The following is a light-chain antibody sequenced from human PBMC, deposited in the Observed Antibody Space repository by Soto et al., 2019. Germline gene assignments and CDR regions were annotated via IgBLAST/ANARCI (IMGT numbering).Light chain of an antibody. V-gene: IGLV2-8*01. CDR3: TSYVGNNIWV. CDR2: EVT. J-gene: IGLJ3*02. CDR1: SSDVGAYNY. Sequence: QSVLTQPPSASGSPGQSVTISCIGTSSDVGAYNYVSWYQQYPGKAPKLMIYEVTKRPSGVPDRFSGSKSGNTASLTVSGLQAEDEADYYCTSYVGNNIWVFGGGTKLTVL.